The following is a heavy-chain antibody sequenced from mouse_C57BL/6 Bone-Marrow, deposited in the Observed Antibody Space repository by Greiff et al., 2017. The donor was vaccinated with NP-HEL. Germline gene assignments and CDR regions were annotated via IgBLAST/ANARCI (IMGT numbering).Heavy chain of an antibody. CDR1: GYTFTGYC. D-gene: IGHD1-1*01. V-gene: IGHV1-9*01. J-gene: IGHJ4*01. CDR2: ILPGSGST. Sequence: QVQLQQSGAELMKPGASVKLSCTATGYTFTGYCIEWVKQRPGHGLEWIGEILPGSGSTNYNEQFKGKATFTADTSSNTAYMPLSSLTTEDSAIYYCARNYITTVDGYAMDYWGQGTSVTVAS. CDR3: ARNYITTVDGYAMDY.